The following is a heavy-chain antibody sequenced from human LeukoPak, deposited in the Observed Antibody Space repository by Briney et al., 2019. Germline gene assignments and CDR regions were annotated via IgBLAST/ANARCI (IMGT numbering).Heavy chain of an antibody. CDR2: ISGSGGST. CDR1: GFTFSSYA. Sequence: PGGSLRLSCAASGFTFSSYAMHWVRQAPGEGLEWVSAISGSGGSTYYADSVKGRFTISRDNSKNTLYLQMNSLRAEDTAVYYCAKELKVPYYGSGSYYIVDYWGQGTLVTVSS. J-gene: IGHJ4*02. CDR3: AKELKVPYYGSGSYYIVDY. V-gene: IGHV3-23*01. D-gene: IGHD3-10*01.